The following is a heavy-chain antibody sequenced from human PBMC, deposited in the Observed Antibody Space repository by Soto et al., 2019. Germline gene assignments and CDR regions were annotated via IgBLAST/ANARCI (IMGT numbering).Heavy chain of an antibody. Sequence: EVQLVESGGGLVQPGGSLRLSCAASGFAFGNSWLTWVRQAPGKGLEWVANIKGDGSAKSNLDSVRGRFTVSRDNAEISMFLQMTILRAEATALYYRARDVSPGGGGYYLEAFDIWGQGTMVTVSS. CDR1: GFAFGNSW. CDR3: ARDVSPGGGGYYLEAFDI. V-gene: IGHV3-7*05. J-gene: IGHJ3*02. D-gene: IGHD1-26*01. CDR2: IKGDGSAK.